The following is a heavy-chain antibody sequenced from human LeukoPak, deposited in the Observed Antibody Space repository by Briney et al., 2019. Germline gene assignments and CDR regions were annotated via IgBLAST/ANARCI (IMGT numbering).Heavy chain of an antibody. CDR2: ISWNSGSI. J-gene: IGHJ3*02. Sequence: GRSLRLSCAASGFTFDDYAMHWVRQAPGKGLEWVSGISWNSGSIGYADSVKGRFTISRDNAKNSLYLQMNSLRAEDTALYYCAKDLSSTPLLGAFDIWGQGTMVTVSS. CDR1: GFTFDDYA. V-gene: IGHV3-9*01. D-gene: IGHD1-26*01. CDR3: AKDLSSTPLLGAFDI.